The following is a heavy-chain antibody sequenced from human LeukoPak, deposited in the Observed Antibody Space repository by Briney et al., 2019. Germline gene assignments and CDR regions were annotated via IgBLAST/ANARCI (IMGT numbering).Heavy chain of an antibody. CDR2: INPNRGDT. J-gene: IGHJ4*03. D-gene: IGHD1-7*01. Sequence: ASVKVSCKASGYTFTGKYMHWVRQAPGQGLEWMGWINPNRGDTNYAQNFQGRVTMTRDTSISTAYMELSRLRSDDTAVYFCARGGTASFDYWGQGTTVTVSS. V-gene: IGHV1-2*02. CDR3: ARGGTASFDY. CDR1: GYTFTGKY.